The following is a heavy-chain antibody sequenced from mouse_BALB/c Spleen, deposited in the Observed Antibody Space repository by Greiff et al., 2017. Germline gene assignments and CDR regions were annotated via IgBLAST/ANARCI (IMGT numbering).Heavy chain of an antibody. CDR3: ARRGYYYGSSYYWYFDV. CDR2: IYWVDDK. Sequence: QVTLKVSGPGILQPSQTLSLTCSFSGFSLSTSGMGVSWFRKPSGKGLEWLAHIYWVDDKRYNPSLKSRLTIPKDTSSNQVFLKITSVDTADTATYYCARRGYYYGSSYYWYFDVWGAGTTVTVAS. D-gene: IGHD1-1*01. CDR1: GFSLSTSGMG. J-gene: IGHJ1*01. V-gene: IGHV8-12*01.